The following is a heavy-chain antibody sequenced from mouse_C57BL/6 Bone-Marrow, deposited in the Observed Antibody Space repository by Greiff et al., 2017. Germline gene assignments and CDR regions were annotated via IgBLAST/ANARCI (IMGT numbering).Heavy chain of an antibody. CDR2: ISSGSSTI. Sequence: EVKLMESGGGLVKPGGSLKLSCAASGFTFSDYGMHWVRQAPEKGLEWVAYISSGSSTIYYADTVKGRVTISRDNAKNTLFLLMTRLRSEDAAMYCGTIWALYAMDYWGQGTSVTVSS. CDR1: GFTFSDYG. J-gene: IGHJ4*01. D-gene: IGHD1-1*02. CDR3: TIWALYAMDY. V-gene: IGHV5-17*01.